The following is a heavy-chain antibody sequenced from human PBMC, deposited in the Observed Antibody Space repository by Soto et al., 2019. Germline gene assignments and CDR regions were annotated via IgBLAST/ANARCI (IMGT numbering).Heavy chain of an antibody. CDR2: INAGNGNT. D-gene: IGHD1-7*01. J-gene: IGHJ5*02. V-gene: IGHV1-3*01. Sequence: ASVKVSCKASGYTFTSYAMHWVRQAPGQRLEWMGWINAGNGNTKYSQKFQGRVTITRDTSASTAYMELSSLRSEDTAVYYCARADWDYPYNWFDPWGQGTLVTVSS. CDR1: GYTFTSYA. CDR3: ARADWDYPYNWFDP.